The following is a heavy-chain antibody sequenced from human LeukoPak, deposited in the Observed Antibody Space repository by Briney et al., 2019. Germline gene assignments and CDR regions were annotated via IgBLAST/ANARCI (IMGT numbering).Heavy chain of an antibody. CDR3: RRDRWIDI. V-gene: IGHV3-7*01. CDR1: GLTFSNYW. D-gene: IGHD4-23*01. Sequence: TGGSLRLSRAASGLTFSNYWMSWVRQAPGKGLEWVANIKHDGTEKYYVDSVKGRFTISRDNAKNSLYLHMNSLRAEDTAVYYCRRDRWIDIWGQGTLVTVSS. CDR2: IKHDGTEK. J-gene: IGHJ1*01.